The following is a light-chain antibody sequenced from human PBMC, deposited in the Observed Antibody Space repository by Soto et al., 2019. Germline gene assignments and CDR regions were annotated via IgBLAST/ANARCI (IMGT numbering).Light chain of an antibody. V-gene: IGKV1-5*03. CDR1: QSIGIW. J-gene: IGKJ1*01. CDR2: KAS. CDR3: QQYKDYTWT. Sequence: IQMTQSPSTLSASVGDRVAITCRASQSIGIWLAWYQQKPGKAPRFLIYKASTLERGVPSRFSGSGSGTELTLTISSLQHEDFGSYYCQQYKDYTWTFGQGTKVEIK.